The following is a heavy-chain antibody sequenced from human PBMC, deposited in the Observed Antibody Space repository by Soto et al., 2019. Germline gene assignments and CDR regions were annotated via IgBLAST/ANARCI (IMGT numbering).Heavy chain of an antibody. CDR1: GFTFSSYG. J-gene: IGHJ4*02. V-gene: IGHV3-33*01. CDR2: IWYDGSNK. Sequence: QVQLVESGGGVVQPGRSLRLSCAASGFTFSSYGMHWVRQAPGKGLEWVAVIWYDGSNKYYADSVKGRFTISRDNSKNTXXLQMNSLRAEDTAVYYCARDRRDSSGWYTSNYFDYWGQGTLVTVSS. CDR3: ARDRRDSSGWYTSNYFDY. D-gene: IGHD6-19*01.